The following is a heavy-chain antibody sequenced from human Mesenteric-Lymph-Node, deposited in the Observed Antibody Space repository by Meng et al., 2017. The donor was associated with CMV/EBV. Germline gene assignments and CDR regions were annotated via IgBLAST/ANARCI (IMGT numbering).Heavy chain of an antibody. Sequence: ASVKVSCKVSGYSLTEVSTHWVRQAPGKGLEWMGSFDPEDGETIYAQKFQGRVTMTEDTFTDTAYMQLSSLRSDDTAVYYCATGQPLDYFGMDVRGQGTTVTVSS. J-gene: IGHJ6*02. V-gene: IGHV1-24*01. CDR3: ATGQPLDYFGMDV. CDR2: FDPEDGET. D-gene: IGHD6-13*01. CDR1: GYSLTEVS.